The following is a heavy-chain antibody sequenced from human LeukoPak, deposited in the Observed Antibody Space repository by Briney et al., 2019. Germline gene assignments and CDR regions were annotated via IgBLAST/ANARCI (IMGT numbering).Heavy chain of an antibody. Sequence: SETLSLTCNVSGDSISSSSYFWGWIRQPPGKGLEWIGSIYFSGRTYYNMSLKSRVIISVDTSKNDFSLKLSSVTAADTAVDYCARCSSSSSWHKWSDTWGQRTVVTVSS. CDR1: GDSISSSSYF. CDR3: ARCSSSSSWHKWSDT. CDR2: IYFSGRT. V-gene: IGHV4-39*02. D-gene: IGHD2-2*01. J-gene: IGHJ5*02.